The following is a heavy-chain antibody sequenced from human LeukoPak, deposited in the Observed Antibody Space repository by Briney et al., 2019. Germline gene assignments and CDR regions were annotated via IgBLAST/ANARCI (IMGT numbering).Heavy chain of an antibody. V-gene: IGHV4-59*01. CDR2: VYYNGNT. Sequence: SETLSLICTVSGGSISRYYWSWIRQPPGKGLEWIGYVYYNGNTNYNPSLKSRVTISVATSKSQFSLKLNSVTAADTAVYYCATTGGSGAGSWGQGTVVTVSS. CDR3: ATTGGSGAGS. D-gene: IGHD5-12*01. J-gene: IGHJ5*02. CDR1: GGSISRYY.